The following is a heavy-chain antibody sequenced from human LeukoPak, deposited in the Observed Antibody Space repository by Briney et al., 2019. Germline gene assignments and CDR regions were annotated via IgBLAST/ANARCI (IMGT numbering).Heavy chain of an antibody. J-gene: IGHJ4*02. CDR2: IYYSGST. D-gene: IGHD3-22*01. CDR3: ARGDSSGYPDY. CDR1: GGSISSSSYY. V-gene: IGHV4-39*07. Sequence: MASETLSLTCTVSGGSISSSSYYWGWIRQPPGKGLEWIGSIYYSGSTYYNPSLKSRVTISVDTSKNQFSLKLSSVTAADTAVYYCARGDSSGYPDYWGQGTLVTVSS.